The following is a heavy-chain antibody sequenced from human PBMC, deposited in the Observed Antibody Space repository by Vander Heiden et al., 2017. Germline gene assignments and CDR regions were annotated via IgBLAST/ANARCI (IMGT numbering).Heavy chain of an antibody. CDR3: ARRMVTGAPAANDY. Sequence: QVQLVESRGGVVQPGRSLRLSCSASGFRFSAYPMDWVRQAPGKGIEWVAAISPTGDSIYYADSVRGRFTISRDNSENTLLLEMNSLRVEDTAVYHCARRMVTGAPAANDYWGQGILVTGS. V-gene: IGHV3-30*01. D-gene: IGHD2-2*01. CDR2: ISPTGDSI. J-gene: IGHJ4*02. CDR1: GFRFSAYP.